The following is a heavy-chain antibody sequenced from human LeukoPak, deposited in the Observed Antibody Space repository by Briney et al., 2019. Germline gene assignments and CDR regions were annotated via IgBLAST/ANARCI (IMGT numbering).Heavy chain of an antibody. CDR1: GYSFTSYW. J-gene: IGHJ3*02. V-gene: IGHV5-51*01. Sequence: GESLKISCKGSGYSFTSYWIGWVRQMPGKGLEWMGIIYPGDSDTRCSPSFHGQVTMSVDKSINTAYLQWSSLKASDTAVYYCARPLLRYFDTHAFDIWGQGTMVTVSS. CDR3: ARPLLRYFDTHAFDI. D-gene: IGHD3-9*01. CDR2: IYPGDSDT.